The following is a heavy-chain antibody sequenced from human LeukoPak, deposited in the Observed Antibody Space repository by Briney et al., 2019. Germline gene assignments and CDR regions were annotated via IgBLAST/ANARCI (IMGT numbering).Heavy chain of an antibody. CDR3: ARSFDSRGYYYYGMDV. V-gene: IGHV4-59*01. D-gene: IGHD3-22*01. Sequence: SETLSLTCTVSGGXISSYYCSWIRQPPGKGLEWIGYIYYSGSTSYNSSLKSRVTISLDTPKNQFSLKLNSVTAADTAVYYCARSFDSRGYYYYGMDVWGQGTTVTVSS. CDR1: GGXISSYY. J-gene: IGHJ6*02. CDR2: IYYSGST.